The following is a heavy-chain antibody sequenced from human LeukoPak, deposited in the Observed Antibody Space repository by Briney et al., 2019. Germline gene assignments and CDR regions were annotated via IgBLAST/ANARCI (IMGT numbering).Heavy chain of an antibody. J-gene: IGHJ3*01. CDR2: IIHSGST. CDR1: GGSFSGYY. CDR3: ARRNDFEVVVAATGAFDV. Sequence: KPSETLSLTCAVYGGSFSGYYWSWIRQPPGKGLEWIGEIIHSGSTNYNPSLKSRVTISVDTSKNQFSLKLSSVTAADTAVYFCARRNDFEVVVAATGAFDVWGQGTMVTVSS. D-gene: IGHD2-15*01. V-gene: IGHV4-34*12.